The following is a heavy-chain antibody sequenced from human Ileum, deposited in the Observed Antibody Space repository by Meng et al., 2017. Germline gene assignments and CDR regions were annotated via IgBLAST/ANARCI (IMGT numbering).Heavy chain of an antibody. CDR1: CDSVRRSCCY. V-gene: IGHV4-61*01. D-gene: IGHD1-26*01. CDR3: TRERSWSDFGYFDD. CDR2: VYYNGVT. J-gene: IGHJ4*02. Sequence: EPGPDLVGPSGTLSLTCHVSCDSVRRSCCYWSWIRQSAGKGLEWICYVYYNGVTNYNPSLRSRITTSIDTSKNQFSLKLSSVTAADTALYYCTRERSWSDFGYFDDWGRGTLVTVSS.